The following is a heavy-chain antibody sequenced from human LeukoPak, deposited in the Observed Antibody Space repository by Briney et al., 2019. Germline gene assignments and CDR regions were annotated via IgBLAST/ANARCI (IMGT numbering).Heavy chain of an antibody. J-gene: IGHJ5*02. V-gene: IGHV4-34*01. Sequence: SETLSLTCAVYGGSFSGYYWSWIRQPPGKGLEWIGEINHSGSTNYNPSLKSRVTISVDTSKNQFSLKLSFVTAADTAVYYCARGSVYSSSWYRWFDPWGQGTLVTVSS. CDR1: GGSFSGYY. CDR3: ARGSVYSSSWYRWFDP. CDR2: INHSGST. D-gene: IGHD6-13*01.